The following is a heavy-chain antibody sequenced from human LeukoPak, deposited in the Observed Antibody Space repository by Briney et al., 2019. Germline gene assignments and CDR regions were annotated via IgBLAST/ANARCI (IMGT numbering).Heavy chain of an antibody. CDR1: GGTFSSYA. Sequence: GASVDVSCKSSGGTFSSYAISGVRQAPGQGLEWMGGIIPILGTANYAQKFQGRVTITADKSTSTAYMELSSLRSEDTAVYYCARVIGVDTAMVADYWGQGTLVTVSS. D-gene: IGHD5-18*01. J-gene: IGHJ4*02. V-gene: IGHV1-69*06. CDR3: ARVIGVDTAMVADY. CDR2: IIPILGTA.